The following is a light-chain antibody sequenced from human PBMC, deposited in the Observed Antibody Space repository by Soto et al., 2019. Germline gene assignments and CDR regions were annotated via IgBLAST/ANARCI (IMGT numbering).Light chain of an antibody. J-gene: IGKJ5*01. CDR3: QQRISWPPT. CDR1: QSVGIY. Sequence: EIVLTQSPATLSLSPGERATLSCRASQSVGIYLAWYQQKPGQAPRLLIYDASNRATGIPARFSGSGSGADFTLTISSLEPDDFVVYYCQQRISWPPTFGQGTRLEIK. V-gene: IGKV3-11*01. CDR2: DAS.